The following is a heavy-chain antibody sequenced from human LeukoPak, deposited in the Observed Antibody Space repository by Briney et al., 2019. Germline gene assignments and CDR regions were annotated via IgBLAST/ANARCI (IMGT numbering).Heavy chain of an antibody. Sequence: SYISSSSSTIYYADSVKGRFTISRDNAQNSLYLQMNSLRDEDTAVYYCARDRHGDYASEYWGQGTLVTVSS. V-gene: IGHV3-48*02. CDR2: ISSSSSTI. J-gene: IGHJ4*02. D-gene: IGHD4-17*01. CDR3: ARDRHGDYASEY.